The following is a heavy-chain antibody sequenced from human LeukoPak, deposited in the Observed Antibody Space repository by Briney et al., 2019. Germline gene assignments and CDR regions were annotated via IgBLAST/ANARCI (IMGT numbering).Heavy chain of an antibody. Sequence: SVKASCKASGGTFSSYAISWVRQAPGQGLEWMGGIIPIFGTANYAQKFQGRVTITADESTSTAYMELSSLRSEDTAVYYCATNYYDSSGYYAPVDYWGQGTLVTVSS. CDR1: GGTFSSYA. CDR2: IIPIFGTA. CDR3: ATNYYDSSGYYAPVDY. V-gene: IGHV1-69*13. J-gene: IGHJ4*02. D-gene: IGHD3-22*01.